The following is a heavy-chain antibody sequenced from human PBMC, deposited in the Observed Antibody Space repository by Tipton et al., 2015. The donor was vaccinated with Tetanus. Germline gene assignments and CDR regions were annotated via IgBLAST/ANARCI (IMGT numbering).Heavy chain of an antibody. CDR1: GFTFDDYA. D-gene: IGHD5-18*01. CDR3: AKDITGLWSQHRGVSFDY. CDR2: IRWNRGSI. J-gene: IGHJ4*02. Sequence: SLRLSCAASGFTFDDYAMHWVPQSPGKGLEWVSGIRWNRGSIGNADSVKGRFTISRDNAKNSLYLQMNSLRAEETALYYCAKDITGLWSQHRGVSFDYWGQGTLLTVSP. V-gene: IGHV3-9*01.